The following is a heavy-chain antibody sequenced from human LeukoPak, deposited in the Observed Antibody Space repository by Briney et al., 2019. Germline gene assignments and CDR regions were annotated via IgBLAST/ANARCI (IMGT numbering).Heavy chain of an antibody. J-gene: IGHJ4*02. D-gene: IGHD2-21*02. CDR1: GFTFSSYG. CDR2: IWYDGSNK. V-gene: IGHV3-33*01. Sequence: GRSLRLSCAASGFTFSSYGMHWVRQAPGKGLEWVAVIWYDGSNKYYADSVRGRFTISRDNSKNTLYLQMNSLRDEDTAVYYCASAAYCGGDCYPVFDYWGQGTLVTVSS. CDR3: ASAAYCGGDCYPVFDY.